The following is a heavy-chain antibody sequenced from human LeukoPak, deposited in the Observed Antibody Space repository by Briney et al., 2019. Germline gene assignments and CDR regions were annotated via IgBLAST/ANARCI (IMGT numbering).Heavy chain of an antibody. CDR2: IKYDGNEE. CDR1: GFTFSSYW. CDR3: KSGGAAPGSFDY. D-gene: IGHD1-1*01. J-gene: IGHJ4*02. Sequence: GGSLRLSCAASGFTFSSYWMSWMRQAPGEGLEWVANIKYDGNEEYYVDSVKGRFTVSRDNAKNSLYLQLNSLRVEDTAVYYCKSGGAAPGSFDYWGQGTLVTVSP. V-gene: IGHV3-7*01.